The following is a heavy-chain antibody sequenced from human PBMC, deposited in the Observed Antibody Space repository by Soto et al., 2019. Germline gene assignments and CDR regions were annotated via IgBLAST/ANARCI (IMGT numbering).Heavy chain of an antibody. V-gene: IGHV4-34*01. Sequence: SETLSLTCAVYGGSFSGYYWSWIRQPPGKGLEWIGEINHSGSTNYNPSLKSRVTISVDTSKNQFSLKLSSVTAADTAVYYCARAQVYHNWFDPWGQGTLVTVSS. CDR3: ARAQVYHNWFDP. CDR1: GGSFSGYY. D-gene: IGHD2-2*02. CDR2: INHSGST. J-gene: IGHJ5*02.